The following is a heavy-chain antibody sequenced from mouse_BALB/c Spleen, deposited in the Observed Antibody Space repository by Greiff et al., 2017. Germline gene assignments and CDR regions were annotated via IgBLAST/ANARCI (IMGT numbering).Heavy chain of an antibody. CDR2: ISDGGSYT. Sequence: EVQRVESGGGLVKPGGSLKLSCAASGFTFSDYYMYWVRQTPEKRLEWVATISDGGSYTYYPDSVKGRFTISRDNAKNNLYLQMSSLKSEDTAMYYCARDSHAMDYWGQGTSVTVSS. J-gene: IGHJ4*01. V-gene: IGHV5-4*02. CDR3: ARDSHAMDY. CDR1: GFTFSDYY.